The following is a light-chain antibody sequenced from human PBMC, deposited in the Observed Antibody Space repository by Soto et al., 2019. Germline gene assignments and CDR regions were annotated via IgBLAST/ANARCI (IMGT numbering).Light chain of an antibody. Sequence: DMQMTQSPSSLSASVGDRVTITCRASQSISDWLAWYQQRPGRAPKLLIYKASNLESGVPSRFSGSGSGTEFTLSISSLQPDDFATYYCQQYYSYPWAFGQGTKVEIK. CDR1: QSISDW. J-gene: IGKJ1*01. V-gene: IGKV1-5*03. CDR2: KAS. CDR3: QQYYSYPWA.